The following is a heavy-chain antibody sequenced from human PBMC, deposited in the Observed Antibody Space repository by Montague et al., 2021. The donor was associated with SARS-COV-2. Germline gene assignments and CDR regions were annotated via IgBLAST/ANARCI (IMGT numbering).Heavy chain of an antibody. CDR2: TYYRSMWKS. CDR3: VRGIEAAGSYDY. D-gene: IGHD6-13*01. Sequence: CAISGDSVSRNSATWKWIRQSPSRGLEWLGRTYYRSMWKSDYARSVKSRIAINPDTSKNQFSLQLSSVTPEDTALYYCVRGIEAAGSYDYWGQGTLVTVSS. J-gene: IGHJ4*02. V-gene: IGHV6-1*01. CDR1: GDSVSRNSAT.